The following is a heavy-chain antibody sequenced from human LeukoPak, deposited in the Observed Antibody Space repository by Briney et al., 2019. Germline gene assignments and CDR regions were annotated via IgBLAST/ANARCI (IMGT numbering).Heavy chain of an antibody. Sequence: SETLSLTCTVSGGSISSGGYYWGWIRQHPGKGLEWIGYIYYSGSTYYNPSLKSRVTISVDRSKNQFSLKLSSVTAADTAVYYCARRGSSWWNWGQGTLVTVSS. CDR1: GGSISSGGYY. D-gene: IGHD6-13*01. V-gene: IGHV4-31*03. J-gene: IGHJ4*02. CDR3: ARRGSSWWN. CDR2: IYYSGST.